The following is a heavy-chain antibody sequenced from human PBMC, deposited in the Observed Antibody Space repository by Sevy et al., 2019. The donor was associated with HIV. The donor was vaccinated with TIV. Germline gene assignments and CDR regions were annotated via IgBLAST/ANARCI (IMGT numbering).Heavy chain of an antibody. V-gene: IGHV3-53*01. CDR3: TREDIVLGEDNYYGMDV. Sequence: GGSLRLSCVVSGFSVSSNYMSWVRQAPGKGLEWVSNIYSDGRTYYADSVRGRFIISRDTSKNTVYLEMKSLRAEDTAVYYCTREDIVLGEDNYYGMDVWGHGTTVTVSS. J-gene: IGHJ6*02. CDR2: IYSDGRT. CDR1: GFSVSSNY. D-gene: IGHD2-15*01.